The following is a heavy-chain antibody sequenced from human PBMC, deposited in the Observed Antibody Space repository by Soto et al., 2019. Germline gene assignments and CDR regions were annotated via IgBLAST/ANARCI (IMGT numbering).Heavy chain of an antibody. Sequence: QVQLQESGPGLVKPSETLSLTCTVSGGSISSYYWSWIRQPPGKGLEWIGYVYYSGSTNYNPSLKSRVTLSVDTSKNQFSLKLSSVTAADTAVYYCARHLVGATNGGVVDYWGQGTLVTVSS. CDR2: VYYSGST. V-gene: IGHV4-59*08. J-gene: IGHJ4*02. CDR1: GGSISSYY. CDR3: ARHLVGATNGGVVDY. D-gene: IGHD1-26*01.